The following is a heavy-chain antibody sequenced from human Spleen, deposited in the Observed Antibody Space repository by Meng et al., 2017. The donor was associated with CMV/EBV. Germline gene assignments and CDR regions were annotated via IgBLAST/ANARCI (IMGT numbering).Heavy chain of an antibody. J-gene: IGHJ6*02. CDR3: ARDGVQSFYYYYGMDV. CDR2: INPKSGDT. D-gene: IGHD3-16*01. Sequence: ASVKVSCKASGYTFISYGINWVRQAPGQGLEWVGWINPKSGDTKFAQRFQGRVTMTRDTSISTAYMELSRLRSDDTAVYYCARDGVQSFYYYYGMDVWGQGTTVTVSS. CDR1: GYTFISYG. V-gene: IGHV1-2*02.